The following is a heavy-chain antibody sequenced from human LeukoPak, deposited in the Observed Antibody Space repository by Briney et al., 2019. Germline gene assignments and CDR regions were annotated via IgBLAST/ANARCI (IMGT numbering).Heavy chain of an antibody. J-gene: IGHJ5*02. V-gene: IGHV3-48*01. CDR2: ISGGSGTI. CDR3: ARLYGDWFDP. Sequence: PGGSLRLSCADSGFTFTNYNMNWVRQAPGKGLEWISYISGGSGTIYYADSVRGRFTVSRDNAKDSLWLQMDSLRVEDTAVYFCARLYGDWFDPWGPGTLVTVSS. D-gene: IGHD4-17*01. CDR1: GFTFTNYN.